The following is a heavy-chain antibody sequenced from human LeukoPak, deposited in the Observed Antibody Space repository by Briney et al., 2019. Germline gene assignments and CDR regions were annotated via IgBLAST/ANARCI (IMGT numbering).Heavy chain of an antibody. CDR2: IYTSGST. J-gene: IGHJ4*02. V-gene: IGHV4-4*07. D-gene: IGHD1-26*01. CDR3: ARTGGSGTYYDGSFDY. CDR1: GGSITSYY. Sequence: SETPSLTCTVSGGSITSYYWSWVRQPAGKGLEWIGRIYTSGSTNYNPSLKSRVTMSVDTSKNQFSLKMSSVTATDTAVYYCARTGGSGTYYDGSFDYWGQGTLVTVSS.